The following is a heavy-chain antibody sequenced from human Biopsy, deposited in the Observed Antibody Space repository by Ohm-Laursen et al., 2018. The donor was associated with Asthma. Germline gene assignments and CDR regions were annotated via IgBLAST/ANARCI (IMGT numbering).Heavy chain of an antibody. CDR3: ARGLDYSGRSGFDY. CDR2: MSYDGSIK. V-gene: IGHV3-33*05. J-gene: IGHJ4*02. Sequence: SLRLSCAAFGFTFSSYGMDWVRQAPGKGLEWVALMSYDGSIKDYADSVKGRFTISRDNSMNTLYLHMHSLRVEDTAVYYCARGLDYSGRSGFDYWGQGTLVTVSS. CDR1: GFTFSSYG. D-gene: IGHD3-10*01.